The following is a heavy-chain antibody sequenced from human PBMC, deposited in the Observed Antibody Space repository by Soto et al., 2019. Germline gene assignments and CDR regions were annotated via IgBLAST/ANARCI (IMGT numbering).Heavy chain of an antibody. CDR1: GYTFTSYD. CDR2: MNPNSGNT. V-gene: IGHV1-8*01. D-gene: IGHD2-2*01. CDR3: ARQYQPDYGIDV. Sequence: EASVKVSCKASGYTFTSYDINWVRQATGQGLEWMGMMNPNSGNTSYAQKFQGRVTMTRNTSTSTVYMELSSLRSEDTAVYYCARQYQPDYGIDVWGQGTTVTVSS. J-gene: IGHJ6*02.